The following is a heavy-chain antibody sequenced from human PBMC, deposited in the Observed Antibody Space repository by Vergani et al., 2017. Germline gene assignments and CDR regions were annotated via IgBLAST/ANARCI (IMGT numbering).Heavy chain of an antibody. CDR3: ARLTIFGVAGPDY. D-gene: IGHD3-3*01. J-gene: IGHJ4*02. Sequence: QVQLQESGPGLVKPSQTLSLTCTVSGGSISRGGYYWSWIRQHPGKGVEWIGYIYYSGSTYYNPSLKSRVTISVDTSKNQFSLKMSSVTAADTAVYYCARLTIFGVAGPDYWGQGTLVTVSS. CDR1: GGSISRGGYY. CDR2: IYYSGST. V-gene: IGHV4-31*03.